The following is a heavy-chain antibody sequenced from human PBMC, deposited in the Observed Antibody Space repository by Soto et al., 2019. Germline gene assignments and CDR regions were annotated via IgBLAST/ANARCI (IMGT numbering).Heavy chain of an antibody. CDR3: ARHPERIAEIGWFDP. V-gene: IGHV4-4*02. Sequence: LSLTCAVSGGSISSSNWWSWVRQPPGKGLEWIGEIYHSGSTNYNPSLKSRVTISVDKSKNQFSLKLSSVTAADTAVYYCARHPERIAEIGWFDPWGQGTLVTSPQ. CDR1: GGSISSSNW. D-gene: IGHD6-13*01. J-gene: IGHJ5*02. CDR2: IYHSGST.